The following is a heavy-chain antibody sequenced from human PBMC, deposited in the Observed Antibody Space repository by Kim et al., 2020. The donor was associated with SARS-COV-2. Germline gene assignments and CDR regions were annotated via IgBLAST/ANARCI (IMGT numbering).Heavy chain of an antibody. CDR3: ARYHCSSTSCRGGGNWFDP. D-gene: IGHD2-2*01. CDR1: GGTFSSYA. J-gene: IGHJ5*02. Sequence: SVKVSCKASGGTFSSYAISWVRQAPGQGLEWMGGIIPIFGTANYAQKFQGRVTITADESTSTAYMELSSLRSEDTAVYYCARYHCSSTSCRGGGNWFDPWGQGTLVTVSS. V-gene: IGHV1-69*13. CDR2: IIPIFGTA.